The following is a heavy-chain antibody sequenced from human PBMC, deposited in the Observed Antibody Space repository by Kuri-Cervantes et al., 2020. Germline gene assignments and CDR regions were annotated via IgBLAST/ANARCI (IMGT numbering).Heavy chain of an antibody. J-gene: IGHJ4*02. D-gene: IGHD4-17*01. Sequence: SGPTLVKPTETLTLTCTFSGFSLTTSGMRVSWIRQPPGKALEWLARIDWDDDKFYSASLRSRLTISKDTSKNQVVLTMTDMGPVDTATYFFARMSGRPSSEYYGDYFDYWGPGILVTVSS. V-gene: IGHV2-70D*14. CDR2: IDWDDDK. CDR3: ARMSGRPSSEYYGDYFDY. CDR1: GFSLTTSGMR.